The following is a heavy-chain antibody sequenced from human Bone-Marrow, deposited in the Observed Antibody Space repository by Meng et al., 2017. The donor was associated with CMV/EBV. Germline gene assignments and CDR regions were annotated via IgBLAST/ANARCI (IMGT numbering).Heavy chain of an antibody. CDR3: AKDDY. Sequence: GESLKISCAASRFTFSDYYMSWIRQAPGKGLEWVAFIRYDGSNKYYADSVKGRFTISRDNSKNTLYLQMNSLRAEDTAVYYCAKDDYWGQGTLVTVSS. CDR2: IRYDGSNK. CDR1: RFTFSDYY. V-gene: IGHV3-30*02. J-gene: IGHJ4*02.